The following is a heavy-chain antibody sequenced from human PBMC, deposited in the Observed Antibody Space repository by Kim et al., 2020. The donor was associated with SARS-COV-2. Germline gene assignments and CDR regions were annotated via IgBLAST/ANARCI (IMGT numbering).Heavy chain of an antibody. CDR1: GGSFSGYY. CDR2: INHSGST. D-gene: IGHD4-4*01. J-gene: IGHJ6*01. CDR3: PRGPTVTFRYYYYYGMDV. V-gene: IGHV4-34*01. Sequence: SETLSLTCAVYGGSFSGYYWSWIRQPPGKGLEWIGEINHSGSTNYNPSLKSRVTISADTSKNQFSLKLSSVTAADKSVYYCPRGPTVTFRYYYYYGMDV.